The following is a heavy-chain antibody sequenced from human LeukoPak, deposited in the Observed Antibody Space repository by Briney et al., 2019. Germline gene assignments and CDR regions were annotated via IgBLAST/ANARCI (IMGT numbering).Heavy chain of an antibody. V-gene: IGHV3-33*01. J-gene: IGHJ4*02. CDR2: IWYDGSNK. D-gene: IGHD2-15*01. Sequence: GRSLRLSCAASGFTFSSYGMHWVRQAPGKGLEWVAVIWYDGSNKYYADPVKGRFTISRDNSKNTLYLQMNSLRAEDTAVYYCARGGIGYCSGGSCHHGLDYWGQGTLVTVSS. CDR3: ARGGIGYCSGGSCHHGLDY. CDR1: GFTFSSYG.